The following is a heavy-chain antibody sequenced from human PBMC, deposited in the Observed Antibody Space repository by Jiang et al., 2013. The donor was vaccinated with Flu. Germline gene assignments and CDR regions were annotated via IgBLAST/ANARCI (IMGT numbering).Heavy chain of an antibody. Sequence: GSGLVKPSETLSLTCTVSGYSISSGYYWGWIRQPPGKGLEWIGSIYHSGSTYYNPSLKSRVTISVDTSKNQFSLKLSSVTAADTAVYYCARVRGVSVFDYWGQGTLVTVSS. D-gene: IGHD3-10*01. CDR3: ARVRGVSVFDY. J-gene: IGHJ4*02. CDR2: IYHSGST. V-gene: IGHV4-38-2*02. CDR1: GYSISSGYY.